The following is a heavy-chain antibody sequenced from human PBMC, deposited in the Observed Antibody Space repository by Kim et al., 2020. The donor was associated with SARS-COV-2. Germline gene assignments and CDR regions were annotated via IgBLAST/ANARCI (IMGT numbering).Heavy chain of an antibody. CDR3: AKDNAGYYDSSGYAAFDY. D-gene: IGHD3-22*01. Sequence: GGSLRLSCAASGFTFSSYGMHWVRQAPGKGLEWVAVISYDGSNKYYADSVKGRFTISRDNSKNTLHLQMNSLRAEDTAVYYCAKDNAGYYDSSGYAAFDYWGQGTLVTVSS. CDR2: ISYDGSNK. J-gene: IGHJ4*02. CDR1: GFTFSSYG. V-gene: IGHV3-30*18.